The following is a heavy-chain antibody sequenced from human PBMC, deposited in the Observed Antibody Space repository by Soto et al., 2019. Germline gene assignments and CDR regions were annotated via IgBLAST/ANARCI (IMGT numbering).Heavy chain of an antibody. D-gene: IGHD3-3*01. CDR3: AKLPITYYDFWSGYLYLPRDYYYYGMDV. CDR2: MLSDEYTT. J-gene: IGHJ6*02. CDR1: GFIFRNYD. V-gene: IGHV3-30*02. Sequence: GGSLRLSCVGSGFIFRNYDIHWVRQAPGKGLEWLGVMLSDEYTTYYAAALEGRFIIDRRNSQSSIYLEITGLRVEDGAVYYCAKLPITYYDFWSGYLYLPRDYYYYGMDVWGQGTTVTVSS.